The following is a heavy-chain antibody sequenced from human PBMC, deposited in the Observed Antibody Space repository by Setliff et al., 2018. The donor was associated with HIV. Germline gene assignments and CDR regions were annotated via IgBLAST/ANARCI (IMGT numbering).Heavy chain of an antibody. D-gene: IGHD3-10*01. CDR1: GGSISSYY. CDR2: IYPIGSPDYPSGNT. Sequence: PSETLSLTCTVSGGSISSYYWSWIRQFPGKGLEWIGYIYPIGSPDYPSGNTVYNPSFRSRVTLSLDTSKNQFSLKLTSVTAADAAVYYCTGDYNSGSHRFDYWGQGTPVTVSS. J-gene: IGHJ4*02. CDR3: TGDYNSGSHRFDY. V-gene: IGHV4-4*08.